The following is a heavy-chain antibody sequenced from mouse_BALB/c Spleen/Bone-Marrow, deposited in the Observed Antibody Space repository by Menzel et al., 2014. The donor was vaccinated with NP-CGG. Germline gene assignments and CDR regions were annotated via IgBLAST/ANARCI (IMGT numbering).Heavy chain of an antibody. CDR1: GYSFTDYY. Sequence: EVKLQESGPELVKPGASVKISCKASGYSFTDYYMHWVKQSHVKSLEWIGRINPYNGATSYNRNFKDKASLTVDKSSRTAYMELHSLTSEDPAVYYCASFGFAYWGQGTLVTVSA. CDR2: INPYNGAT. J-gene: IGHJ3*01. CDR3: ASFGFAY. V-gene: IGHV1-18*01.